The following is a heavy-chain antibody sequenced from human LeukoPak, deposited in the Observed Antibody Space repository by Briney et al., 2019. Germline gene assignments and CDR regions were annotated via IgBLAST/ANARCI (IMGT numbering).Heavy chain of an antibody. Sequence: GGSLRLSCAASGFTFRNYEMNWARQAPGKGLEWISYINNSGGTIYYVDSVKGRFTMSRDNAKNTLYLQMNSLRAEDTAVYYCARVRGWPTYWGQGTLVTVSS. D-gene: IGHD2-15*01. J-gene: IGHJ4*02. CDR2: INNSGGTI. V-gene: IGHV3-48*03. CDR1: GFTFRNYE. CDR3: ARVRGWPTY.